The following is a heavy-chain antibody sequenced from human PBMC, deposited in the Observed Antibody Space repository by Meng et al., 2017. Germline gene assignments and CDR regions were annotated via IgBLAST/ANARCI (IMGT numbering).Heavy chain of an antibody. Sequence: GPGLVTRSGTLSRTGAGSGGSISSSNWWSWGREAPGKWLEWIGEIYHSGSTNYNPSLMSRVTISVDKSKNQFSLKMSSVTAADTAVYYCAGILYGDQGLDWGQGTLVTVSS. J-gene: IGHJ4*02. D-gene: IGHD4-17*01. CDR2: IYHSGST. CDR3: AGILYGDQGLD. V-gene: IGHV4-4*02. CDR1: GGSISSSNW.